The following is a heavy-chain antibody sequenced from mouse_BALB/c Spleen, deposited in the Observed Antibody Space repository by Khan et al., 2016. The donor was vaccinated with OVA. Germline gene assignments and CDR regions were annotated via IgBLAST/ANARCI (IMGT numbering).Heavy chain of an antibody. V-gene: IGHV14-1*02. CDR3: ARMGYGNYWFAY. D-gene: IGHD2-1*01. CDR1: GFNIEDYY. J-gene: IGHJ3*01. Sequence: EVQLQESGAELVRPGALVKLSCKASGFNIEDYYMNWVKQRPEQGLEWIRWIDPENGDTIYDPKFQGKASITADTSSNTAYLQLSSLTSEDTAVYYCARMGYGNYWFAYWGQGTLVTVSA. CDR2: IDPENGDT.